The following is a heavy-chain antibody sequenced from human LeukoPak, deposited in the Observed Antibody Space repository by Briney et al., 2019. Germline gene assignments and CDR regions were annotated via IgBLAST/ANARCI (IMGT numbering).Heavy chain of an antibody. J-gene: IGHJ4*02. CDR1: GYTFTSYG. CDR2: ISAYNGNT. Sequence: ASVKVSCKASGYTFTSYGISWVRQAPGQGLEWMGWISAYNGNTNYAQKFQGRVTMTRDTSTSTVYMELSSLRSEDTAVYYCASTRWLSDDYRGQGTLVTVSS. V-gene: IGHV1-18*01. CDR3: ASTRWLSDDY. D-gene: IGHD3-22*01.